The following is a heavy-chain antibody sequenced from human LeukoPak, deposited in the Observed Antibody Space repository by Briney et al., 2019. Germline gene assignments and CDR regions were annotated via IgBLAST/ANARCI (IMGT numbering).Heavy chain of an antibody. Sequence: ASVKVSCKVSGYRLTDLSMHWVRQVPGKGLQWMGGFDPDEGKVIYAQKFQGRVTMTRDTSTSTVYMELSSLRSEDTAVYYCARAVYCSGGSCYGYYYYMDVWGKGTTVTISS. J-gene: IGHJ6*03. V-gene: IGHV1-24*01. CDR3: ARAVYCSGGSCYGYYYYMDV. CDR2: FDPDEGKV. CDR1: GYRLTDLS. D-gene: IGHD2-15*01.